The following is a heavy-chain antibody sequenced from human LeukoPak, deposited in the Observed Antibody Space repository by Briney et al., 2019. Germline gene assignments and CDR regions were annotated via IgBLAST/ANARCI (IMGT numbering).Heavy chain of an antibody. Sequence: PETLSLTCLVSGGSISSYSWSWIRQPPEEGLEWIGYIHYSGSTTYNPSPKSRVTISADTSKNQFSLNLSSVTAADTAVYYCARGATMVRGGIPGYYYGMDVWGQKTTVTVSS. J-gene: IGHJ6*02. CDR3: ARGATMVRGGIPGYYYGMDV. CDR1: GGSISSYS. D-gene: IGHD3-10*01. CDR2: IHYSGST. V-gene: IGHV4-59*08.